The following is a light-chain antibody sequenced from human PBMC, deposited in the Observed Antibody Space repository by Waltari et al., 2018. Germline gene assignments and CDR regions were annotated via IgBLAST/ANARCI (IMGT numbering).Light chain of an antibody. CDR2: AAS. J-gene: IGKJ2*03. V-gene: IGKV3-15*01. CDR1: QSVGTN. Sequence: ETVMTQSPATLSVSPGYRATLSCRASQSVGTNVAWYQQQPGQAPRLLIYAASTRASDIPTRFSGSGSGTEFTFTITGLQSEDFALYFCQQYDKWPPFSFGQGTNLELK. CDR3: QQYDKWPPFS.